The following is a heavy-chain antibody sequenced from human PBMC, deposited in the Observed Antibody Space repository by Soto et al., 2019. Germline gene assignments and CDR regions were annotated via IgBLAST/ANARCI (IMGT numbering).Heavy chain of an antibody. CDR1: GYTFTGYY. CDR3: ARAPPDYDFWSGYYNYYYCGMDV. CDR2: INPNSGGT. J-gene: IGHJ6*02. D-gene: IGHD3-3*01. V-gene: IGHV1-2*04. Sequence: SVKVSCKASGYTFTGYYMHWVRQAPGQGLEWMGWINPNSGGTNYAQKFQGWVTMTRDTSISTAYMELSRLRSDDTAVYYCARAPPDYDFWSGYYNYYYCGMDVWGQGTTVTVSS.